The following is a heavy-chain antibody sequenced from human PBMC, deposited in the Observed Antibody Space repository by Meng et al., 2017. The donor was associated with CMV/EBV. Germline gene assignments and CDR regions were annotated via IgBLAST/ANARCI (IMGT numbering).Heavy chain of an antibody. J-gene: IGHJ5*02. CDR3: AKTQWAQRRNWFDP. V-gene: IGHV3-21*04. Sequence: GGSLRLSCAASGFTFSSYSMNWVRQAPGKGLEWVSSISSSSSYIYYADSVKGRFTISRDNAKNSLYLQMNSLRAEDTAIYYCAKTQWAQRRNWFDPWGQGTLVTVSS. CDR2: ISSSSSYI. CDR1: GFTFSSYS. D-gene: IGHD2-8*01.